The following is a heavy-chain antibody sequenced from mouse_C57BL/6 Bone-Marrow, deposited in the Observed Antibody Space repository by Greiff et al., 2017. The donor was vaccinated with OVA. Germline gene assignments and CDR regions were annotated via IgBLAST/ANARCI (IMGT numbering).Heavy chain of an antibody. J-gene: IGHJ2*01. D-gene: IGHD2-10*02. CDR2: ISSGGSYT. CDR3: ARRGYEYLDY. CDR1: GFTFSSYG. V-gene: IGHV5-6*02. Sequence: EVKLMESGGDLVKPGGSLKLSCAASGFTFSSYGMSWVRQTPDKRLEWVATISSGGSYTYYPDSVKGRFTISRDNAKNTLYLQMSSLKSEDTAMYYCARRGYEYLDYWGQGTTLTVSS.